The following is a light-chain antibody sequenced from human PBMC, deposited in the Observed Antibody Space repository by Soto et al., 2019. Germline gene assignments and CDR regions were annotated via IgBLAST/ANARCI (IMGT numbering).Light chain of an antibody. CDR1: QGISSY. V-gene: IGKV1-8*01. CDR2: AAS. J-gene: IGKJ5*01. CDR3: QQADTFPIT. Sequence: AIRMTQSPSSLSASTGDRVTITCRASQGISSYLAWYQQKPGKAPKLLIYAASSLQSGVPSRFSGSGSGTDFTLTISSLQPEDSAIYYCQQADTFPITFGQGTRLEIK.